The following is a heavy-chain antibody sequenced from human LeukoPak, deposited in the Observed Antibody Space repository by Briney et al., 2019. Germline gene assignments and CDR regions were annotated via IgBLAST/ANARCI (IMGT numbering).Heavy chain of an antibody. CDR2: FDPEDGET. D-gene: IGHD1-26*01. CDR1: GYTLTELS. CDR3: ATDLLVGATMSFDY. J-gene: IGHJ4*02. Sequence: GASVKVSCKVSGYTLTELSMHWVRQAPGKGLEWMGGFDPEDGETIYAQKFQGRVTMTEDTSTDTAYMELSSLRSEDTAVYYCATDLLVGATMSFDYWGQGTLVTVSS. V-gene: IGHV1-24*01.